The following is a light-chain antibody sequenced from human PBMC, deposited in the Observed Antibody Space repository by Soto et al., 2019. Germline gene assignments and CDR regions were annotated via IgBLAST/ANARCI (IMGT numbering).Light chain of an antibody. CDR1: SSNIGSNY. V-gene: IGLV1-47*02. Sequence: QSVLTQKPSASGTPGQRVTISCSGSSSNIGSNYVYWYQQLPGTAPKLLIYSNNQRPSGVPDRFSGSKSGTSASLAISGLRSEDEADYYCAAWDDSLSGPSYVFGTGTKVTVL. CDR2: SNN. J-gene: IGLJ1*01. CDR3: AAWDDSLSGPSYV.